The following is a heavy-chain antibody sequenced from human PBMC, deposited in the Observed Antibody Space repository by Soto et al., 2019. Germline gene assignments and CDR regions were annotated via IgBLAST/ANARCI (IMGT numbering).Heavy chain of an antibody. CDR2: IKQDGSEK. CDR1: GFTFSSYW. V-gene: IGHV3-7*01. D-gene: IGHD3-9*01. CDR3: ARDSSDDILTGYYNDAFDI. J-gene: IGHJ3*02. Sequence: PGGSLRLSCAASGFTFSSYWMSWVRQAPGKVLEWVANIKQDGSEKYYVDSVKGRFTISRDNAKNSLYLQMNSLRAEDTAVYYCARDSSDDILTGYYNDAFDIWGQGTMVTVSS.